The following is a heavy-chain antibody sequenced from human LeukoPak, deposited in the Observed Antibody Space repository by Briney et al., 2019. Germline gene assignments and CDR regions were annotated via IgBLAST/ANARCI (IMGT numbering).Heavy chain of an antibody. CDR1: DGSISSYY. CDR3: AARHVYSRGFLVY. J-gene: IGHJ4*02. D-gene: IGHD3-22*01. Sequence: SETLSLTCTVSDGSISSYYWSWIRQPPGKGLEWIGYIYYSGSTNYNPSLKSRVTISVDTSKNQFSLKLSSVTAADTAVYYCAARHVYSRGFLVYWGQGTLVTVSS. CDR2: IYYSGST. V-gene: IGHV4-59*01.